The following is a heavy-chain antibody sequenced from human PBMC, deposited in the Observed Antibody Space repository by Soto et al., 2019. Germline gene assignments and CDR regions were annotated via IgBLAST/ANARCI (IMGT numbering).Heavy chain of an antibody. CDR2: ICYNGNT. CDR3: PRGSSGWFPRPLDY. D-gene: IGHD6-19*01. J-gene: IGHJ4*02. V-gene: IGHV4-59*01. CDR1: GGSITSFY. Sequence: QVQLRESGPGLVKPSETLSLTCTVSGGSITSFYWSWVRQPPGKGLEWIGYICYNGNTNYNPSLKSRVTISVDTSKNQFSLNLSSVTAADTAVYYCPRGSSGWFPRPLDYWGQGTLVTVSS.